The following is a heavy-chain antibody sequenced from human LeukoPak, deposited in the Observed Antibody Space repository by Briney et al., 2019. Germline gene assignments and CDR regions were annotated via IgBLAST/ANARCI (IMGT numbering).Heavy chain of an antibody. J-gene: IGHJ5*02. V-gene: IGHV1-69*04. CDR2: IIPILGIA. CDR1: GGPFGSYA. Sequence: SVKVSCKASGGPFGSYAISWVRRAPGQGLEWMGRIIPILGIANYAQKFQDRVTITADKSTSTAYMELSSLRSEDTAVYYCARLHCSGGSCYPWFDPWGQGTLVTVSS. D-gene: IGHD2-15*01. CDR3: ARLHCSGGSCYPWFDP.